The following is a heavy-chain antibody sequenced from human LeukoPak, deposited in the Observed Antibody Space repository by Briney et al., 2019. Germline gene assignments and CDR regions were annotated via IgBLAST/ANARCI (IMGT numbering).Heavy chain of an antibody. CDR2: ISSSGSTI. D-gene: IGHD3-10*01. Sequence: GRSLRLSCAASGFTFSSYEMNWVRQAPGKGLEWVSYISSSGSTIYYADSVKGRFTISRDNAKNSLYLQMNSLRAEDTAVYYCARDGLTMVRGVIPFDYWGQGTLVTVSS. CDR3: ARDGLTMVRGVIPFDY. CDR1: GFTFSSYE. J-gene: IGHJ4*02. V-gene: IGHV3-48*03.